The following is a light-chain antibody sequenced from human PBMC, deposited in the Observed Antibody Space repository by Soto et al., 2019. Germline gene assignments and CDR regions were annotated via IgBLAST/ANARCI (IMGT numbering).Light chain of an antibody. CDR2: AAS. V-gene: IGKV1-39*01. J-gene: IGKJ1*01. CDR1: QSIVTY. Sequence: DIQMTQSPSSLSASVGDRVTITCRASQSIVTYLNWYLQKPGKAPKLLIYAASNLQSGVPSRFSGSGSGTDFTITISSLGPEDFETYFCQQSYRTPPWTVGHGTK. CDR3: QQSYRTPPWT.